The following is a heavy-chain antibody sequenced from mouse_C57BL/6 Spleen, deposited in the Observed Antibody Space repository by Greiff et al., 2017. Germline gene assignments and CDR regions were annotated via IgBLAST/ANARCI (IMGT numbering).Heavy chain of an antibody. CDR3: ARPLTGNAWVAY. CDR1: CYTFTSYW. V-gene: IGHV1-53*01. Sequence: QVQLQQPGTELVKPGASVKLSCKASCYTFTSYWMHWVKQRPGQGLEWIGNINPSNGGTNYNEKFKSKATLTVDKSSSTAYMQLSSLTSEDSAVYYCARPLTGNAWVAYWGQGTLVTVSA. CDR2: INPSNGGT. D-gene: IGHD4-1*01. J-gene: IGHJ3*01.